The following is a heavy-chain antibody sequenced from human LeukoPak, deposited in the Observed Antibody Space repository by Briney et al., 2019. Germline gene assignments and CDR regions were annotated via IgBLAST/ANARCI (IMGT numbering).Heavy chain of an antibody. V-gene: IGHV4-59*08. D-gene: IGHD4-17*01. CDR3: ARRGADDYGDYGFDF. J-gene: IGHJ4*02. CDR1: GGSIISYY. CDR2: IFYRGST. Sequence: SETLSLTCTVSGGSIISYYWSWIRQPPGKGLEWIGYIFYRGSTNYNPSLKSRVTISVDTSKNQFSLKLNSVTAADTAVYYCARRGADDYGDYGFDFWGQGTLVTVSS.